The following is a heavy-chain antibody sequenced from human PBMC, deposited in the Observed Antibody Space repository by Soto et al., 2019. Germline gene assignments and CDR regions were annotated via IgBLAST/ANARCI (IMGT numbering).Heavy chain of an antibody. CDR3: ARGRYGDY. V-gene: IGHV1-18*01. D-gene: IGHD1-1*01. Sequence: QVHLVQSGAEVKKPGASVKVSCKGSGYAFTTYGITWVRQAPGQRLEWMGWISAHHGNTNYAQKLQGRVTVTRDTSTSTAYMELRSLRCDGTAVYYCARGRYGDYWGQGALVTVSS. CDR1: GYAFTTYG. CDR2: ISAHHGNT. J-gene: IGHJ4*02.